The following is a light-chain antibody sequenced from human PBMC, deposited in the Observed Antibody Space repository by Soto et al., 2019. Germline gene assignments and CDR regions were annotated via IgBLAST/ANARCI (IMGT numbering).Light chain of an antibody. CDR1: QSISGY. V-gene: IGKV3-11*01. CDR2: DAS. J-gene: IGKJ4*01. CDR3: QQRRDWPLT. Sequence: EILLTQSPASLSLSPGERATLSCRASQSISGYLAWYQQKPGQAPRLLIYDASNRATGIPARFSGSGSGTDFTLTISSLEPEDFAVYYCQQRRDWPLTFGGGTKVEI.